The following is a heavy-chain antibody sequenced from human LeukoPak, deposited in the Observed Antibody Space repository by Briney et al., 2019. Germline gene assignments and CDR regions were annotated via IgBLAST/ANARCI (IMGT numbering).Heavy chain of an antibody. D-gene: IGHD1-26*01. CDR2: VYSNDNT. CDR3: AKEHSETYYRGADF. J-gene: IGHJ4*02. CDR1: GFIVSSKY. Sequence: PGGSLRLSCAASGFIVSSKYMSWVRQAPGKGLEWVSAVYSNDNTYYADSVKGRFTISRDNSKSTLYLQMNSLRAEDSALYCCAKEHSETYYRGADFWGQGTLVTVSS. V-gene: IGHV3-53*01.